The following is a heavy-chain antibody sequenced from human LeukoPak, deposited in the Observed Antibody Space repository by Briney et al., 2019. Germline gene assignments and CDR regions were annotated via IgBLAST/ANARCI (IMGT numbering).Heavy chain of an antibody. D-gene: IGHD3-22*01. V-gene: IGHV3-30*04. CDR3: ANGGTYSSGP. J-gene: IGHJ5*02. Sequence: GGSLRLSCAASGFTVSSYAMHWVHQAPGKGLEWVAVISYDGSNKYYADSVKGRFTISRDNSKNTLYLQMNSLRAEDTAVYYCANGGTYSSGPWGQGTLVTVSS. CDR1: GFTVSSYA. CDR2: ISYDGSNK.